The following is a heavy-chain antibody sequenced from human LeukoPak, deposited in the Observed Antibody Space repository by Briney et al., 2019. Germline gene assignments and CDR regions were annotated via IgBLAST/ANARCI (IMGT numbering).Heavy chain of an antibody. CDR2: IYPGDSDT. CDR3: ARAPPLTYYYDSSGYSDAFDI. Sequence: GESLKISCKGSGYSFTSYWIGWVRQMPGKGLEWMGIIYPGDSDTRYSPSFQGQVTISADKSISTAYLQWSSLKASDTAMYYCARAPPLTYYYDSSGYSDAFDIWGQGTMVTVSS. J-gene: IGHJ3*02. CDR1: GYSFTSYW. D-gene: IGHD3-22*01. V-gene: IGHV5-51*01.